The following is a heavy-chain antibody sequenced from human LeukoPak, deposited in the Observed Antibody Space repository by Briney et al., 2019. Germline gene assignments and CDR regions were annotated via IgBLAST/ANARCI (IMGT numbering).Heavy chain of an antibody. CDR1: GFTFSSYA. Sequence: QPGGSLRLSCAASGFTFSSYAMSWVRQAPGKGLEWVSAISGSGGSTYYADSVKGRFTISRDNSKNTLYLQMNSLRAEDTAVYYCAKDPEGGYSYGYSFDYWGQGTLVTVSS. V-gene: IGHV3-23*01. D-gene: IGHD5-18*01. CDR3: AKDPEGGYSYGYSFDY. CDR2: ISGSGGST. J-gene: IGHJ4*02.